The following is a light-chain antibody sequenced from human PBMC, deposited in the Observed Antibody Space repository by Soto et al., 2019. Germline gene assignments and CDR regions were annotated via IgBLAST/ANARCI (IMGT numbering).Light chain of an antibody. Sequence: QSVLTQPPSASGTPGQRVTISCSGSYSSIGRNYVYWYQQLPGTAPKLFIYSNNKRPSGVPDRFSGSKSGTSASLAISGLRSEDEADYYCTAWDDSLSCYVFGTGTKVTVL. CDR3: TAWDDSLSCYV. CDR1: YSSIGRNY. J-gene: IGLJ1*01. V-gene: IGLV1-47*02. CDR2: SNN.